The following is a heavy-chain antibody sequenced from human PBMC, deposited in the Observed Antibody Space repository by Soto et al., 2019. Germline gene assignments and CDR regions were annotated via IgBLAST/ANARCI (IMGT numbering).Heavy chain of an antibody. J-gene: IGHJ4*02. CDR1: GGSFSGYY. CDR2: INHSGST. D-gene: IGHD5-18*01. CDR3: ARRGYSYRGYFDY. V-gene: IGHV4-34*01. Sequence: SETLSLTCAVYGGSFSGYYWSWIRQPPGKGLEWIGEINHSGSTNYNPSLKSRVTISVDTSRNQFSLKLSSVTAADTAVYYCARRGYSYRGYFDYWGQGTLVTVPQ.